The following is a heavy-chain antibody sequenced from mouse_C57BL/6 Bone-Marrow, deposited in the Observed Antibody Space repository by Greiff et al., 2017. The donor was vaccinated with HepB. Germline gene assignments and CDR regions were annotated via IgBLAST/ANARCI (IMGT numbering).Heavy chain of an antibody. Sequence: VQLQQSGPELVKPGASVKISCKASGYAFSSSWMNWVKQRPGKGLEWIGRIYPGDGDTNYNGKFKGKATLTADKSSSTAYMQLSSLTSEDSAVYFCSRPGSNCGPDYAMDYWGQGTSVTVSS. J-gene: IGHJ4*01. D-gene: IGHD2-5*01. CDR3: SRPGSNCGPDYAMDY. CDR1: GYAFSSSW. CDR2: IYPGDGDT. V-gene: IGHV1-82*01.